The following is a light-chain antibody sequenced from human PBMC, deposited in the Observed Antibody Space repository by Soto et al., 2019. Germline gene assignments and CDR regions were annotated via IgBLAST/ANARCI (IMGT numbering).Light chain of an antibody. Sequence: QSVLTQPPSVSGAPGQRVTISCTGSSSNIGAGYDVHWYHQLPGTAPKLLIFGNTNRPSGVPDRFSGSKSGTSASLAITGLQAEDEAYYYCHSYDSTLSASIFGGGTQLTVL. V-gene: IGLV1-40*01. CDR1: SSNIGAGYD. CDR3: HSYDSTLSASI. J-gene: IGLJ7*01. CDR2: GNT.